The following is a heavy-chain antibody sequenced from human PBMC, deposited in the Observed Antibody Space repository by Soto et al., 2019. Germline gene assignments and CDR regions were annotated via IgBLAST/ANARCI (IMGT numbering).Heavy chain of an antibody. J-gene: IGHJ4*02. Sequence: EVQLVESGGGLVKPGGSLRLSCAASGFTFSNAWMSWVRQAPAKGLEWVGRIQSKTDGGTTDYAAPVKGRFTISRDDSKNTLYLQMNSLNTEDTAVYYCTTDPGPSLPNTVTTITNFDYWGQGTLVTVSS. CDR1: GFTFSNAW. CDR3: TTDPGPSLPNTVTTITNFDY. CDR2: IQSKTDGGTT. V-gene: IGHV3-15*01. D-gene: IGHD4-17*01.